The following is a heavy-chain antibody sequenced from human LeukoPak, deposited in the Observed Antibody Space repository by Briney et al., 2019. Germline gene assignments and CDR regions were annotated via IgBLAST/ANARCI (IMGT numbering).Heavy chain of an antibody. CDR2: IYSGGST. J-gene: IGHJ4*02. CDR1: GFTVSSNY. Sequence: GGSLRLSCAASGFTVSSNYMSWVRQAPGKGLEWVSVIYSGGSTYYADSVKGRFTISRDNSKNTLYLQMNSLRAEDTAVYYCARDYYDSSGGPFDYWGQGTLVTVSS. V-gene: IGHV3-66*01. D-gene: IGHD3-22*01. CDR3: ARDYYDSSGGPFDY.